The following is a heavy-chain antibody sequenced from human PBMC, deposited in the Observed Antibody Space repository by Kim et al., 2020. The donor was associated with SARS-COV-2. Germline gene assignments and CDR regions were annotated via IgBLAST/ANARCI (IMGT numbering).Heavy chain of an antibody. V-gene: IGHV1-18*01. CDR3: ARDLTLYYYMDV. Sequence: DAQKLQGRVTMNKDTSTSTAYMELRSLRSDDTAVYYCARDLTLYYYMDVWGKGTTVTVSS. J-gene: IGHJ6*03.